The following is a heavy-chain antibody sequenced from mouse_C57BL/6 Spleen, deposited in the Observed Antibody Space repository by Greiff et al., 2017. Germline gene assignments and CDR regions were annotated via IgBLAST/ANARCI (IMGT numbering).Heavy chain of an antibody. CDR1: GYTFTRYW. Sequence: VQLQQPGAELVMPGASVKLSCKASGYTFTRYWMHWVKQRPGQGLEWIGEIDPSDSYTNYNQKFKGKSTLTVDKSSSTAYMQLSSLTSEDSAVYYCARDDGYGDYWGQGTTLTVSS. CDR2: IDPSDSYT. V-gene: IGHV1-69*01. CDR3: ARDDGYGDY. D-gene: IGHD2-3*01. J-gene: IGHJ2*01.